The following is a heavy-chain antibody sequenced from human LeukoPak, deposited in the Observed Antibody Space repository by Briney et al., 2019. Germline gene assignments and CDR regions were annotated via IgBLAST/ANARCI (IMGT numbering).Heavy chain of an antibody. D-gene: IGHD2-2*03. CDR3: VRDGYCGSASCRGWFDP. J-gene: IGHJ5*02. V-gene: IGHV3-30*04. CDR1: GISFSRYA. CDR2: ISYDGSTE. Sequence: GGSLRLSCGASGISFSRYAMHWVRQAPGKGLEWVAVISYDGSTEYYADSVKGRFTISRDNSKNTLYVQMNSLRVDDTAVYYCVRDGYCGSASCRGWFDPWGQGTLVTVSS.